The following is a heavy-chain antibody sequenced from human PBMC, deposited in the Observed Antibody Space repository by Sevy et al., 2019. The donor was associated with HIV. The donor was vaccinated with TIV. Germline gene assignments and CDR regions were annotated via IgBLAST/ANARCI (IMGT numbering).Heavy chain of an antibody. Sequence: GGSLRLSCAASGFTFSSYAMHWVRQAPGKGLEWVAVISYDGSNKYYADSVKGRFTISRDNSKNTLYLQMNSLRAEDTAVYYCARDQHDYGGNLRRGWFDPWGQGTLVTVSS. CDR2: ISYDGSNK. V-gene: IGHV3-30-3*01. J-gene: IGHJ5*02. CDR1: GFTFSSYA. D-gene: IGHD4-17*01. CDR3: ARDQHDYGGNLRRGWFDP.